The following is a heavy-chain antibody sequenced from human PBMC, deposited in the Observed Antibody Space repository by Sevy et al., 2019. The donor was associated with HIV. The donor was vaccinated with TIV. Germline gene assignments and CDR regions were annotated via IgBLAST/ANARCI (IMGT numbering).Heavy chain of an antibody. CDR3: ARDLPPSATTVPHFDY. J-gene: IGHJ4*02. CDR1: GFTFSSNW. V-gene: IGHV3-7*01. CDR2: VKQDMSEK. D-gene: IGHD4-17*01. Sequence: GGSLRLSCATSGFTFSSNWMTWVRQAPGKGLEWVANVKQDMSEKYYADSVKGRFTISRDNAKNSLYLQMNSLRAEDTAVYYCARDLPPSATTVPHFDYWGRGTLVTVSS.